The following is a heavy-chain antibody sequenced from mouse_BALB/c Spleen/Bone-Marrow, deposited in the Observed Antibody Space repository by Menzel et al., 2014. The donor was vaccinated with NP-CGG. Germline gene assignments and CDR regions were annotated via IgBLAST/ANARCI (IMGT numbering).Heavy chain of an antibody. V-gene: IGHV1-55*01. D-gene: IGHD1-2*01. CDR2: IYPGRGII. CDR3: SRSFITTAYYAMDY. J-gene: IGHJ4*01. CDR1: GYTFTSYW. Sequence: VQLQQSGAELVKPGASVKMSCKASGYTFTSYWINWVKQRPGQGLEWIGDIYPGRGIINYNEKFKSKATLTLDTSSSTAYMQLSSLTSEDSAVYYCSRSFITTAYYAMDYWGQGTSVTVSS.